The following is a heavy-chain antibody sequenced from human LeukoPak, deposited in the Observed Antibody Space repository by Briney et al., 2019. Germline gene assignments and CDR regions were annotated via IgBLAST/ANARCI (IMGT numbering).Heavy chain of an antibody. J-gene: IGHJ5*02. CDR1: GGSISSGGYY. D-gene: IGHD7-27*01. V-gene: IGHV4-31*03. Sequence: SQTLSLTCTVSGGSISSGGYYWSWIRQHPGKGLEWFGYIYYNGSTYYNPSLKSRVTISVDTSKNQFSLKLSSVTAADTAVYYCARGMGMTERDNWFDPWGQGTLVTVSS. CDR3: ARGMGMTERDNWFDP. CDR2: IYYNGST.